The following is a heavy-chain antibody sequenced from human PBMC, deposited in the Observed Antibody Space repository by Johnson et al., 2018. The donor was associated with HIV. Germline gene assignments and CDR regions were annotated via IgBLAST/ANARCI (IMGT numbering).Heavy chain of an antibody. Sequence: QMLLVESGGGLVKPGGSLRLSCAASGFTFSDYYMDWVRQAPGKGLEWVSYISSSGSTIYYADSVKGRFTISRENAKNSLYLQMNSLRAGDTAVYYCARGDYGGNLDAFDIWGQGTMVTVSS. CDR1: GFTFSDYY. J-gene: IGHJ3*02. CDR3: ARGDYGGNLDAFDI. CDR2: ISSSGSTI. V-gene: IGHV3-11*04. D-gene: IGHD4-23*01.